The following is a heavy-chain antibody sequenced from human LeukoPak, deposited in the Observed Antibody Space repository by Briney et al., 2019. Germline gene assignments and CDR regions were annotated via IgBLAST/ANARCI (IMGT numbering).Heavy chain of an antibody. Sequence: PGGSLRLSCAASGFTFSSFAMSWVRQAQGKGLEWVSGISDSGGGRTYYADSVKGRFTISRDNSKNTLYLQMNGLRAEDTAVYYCATYRRGYHDSSEPYYFDYWGQGTLVAVSS. V-gene: IGHV3-23*01. D-gene: IGHD3-22*01. CDR3: ATYRRGYHDSSEPYYFDY. CDR1: GFTFSSFA. J-gene: IGHJ4*02. CDR2: ISDSGGGRT.